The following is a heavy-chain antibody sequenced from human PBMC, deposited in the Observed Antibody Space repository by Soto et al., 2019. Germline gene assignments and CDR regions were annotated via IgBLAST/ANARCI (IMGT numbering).Heavy chain of an antibody. Sequence: SETLSLTCTVSGGSISSGGYYWSWIRQHPGKGLEWIGYIYYSGSTYYNPSLKSRVTISVDTSKNQFSLKLSSVTAADTAVYYCARLGQWLVRYYYYGMDVWGHGTTVTVSS. D-gene: IGHD6-19*01. J-gene: IGHJ6*02. CDR3: ARLGQWLVRYYYYGMDV. CDR1: GGSISSGGYY. CDR2: IYYSGST. V-gene: IGHV4-31*03.